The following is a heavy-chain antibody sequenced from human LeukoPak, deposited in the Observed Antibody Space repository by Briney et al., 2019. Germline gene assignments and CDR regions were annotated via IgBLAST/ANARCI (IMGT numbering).Heavy chain of an antibody. Sequence: SETLSLTCSVSGGSIRNYYLSWIRQSPGKGLEWIGNVDKRGSTNYNPSFKSRVIVSSDTSRNEFSLKLNSVTAADTAIYYCARGGSSCYGRHDWFDHWGQGTRVTVSS. D-gene: IGHD2-2*01. V-gene: IGHV4-59*08. CDR2: VDKRGST. CDR1: GGSIRNYY. J-gene: IGHJ5*02. CDR3: ARGGSSCYGRHDWFDH.